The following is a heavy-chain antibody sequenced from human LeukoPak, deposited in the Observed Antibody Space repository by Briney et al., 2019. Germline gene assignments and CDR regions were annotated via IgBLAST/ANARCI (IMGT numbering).Heavy chain of an antibody. CDR2: MYYSGST. Sequence: SETLSLTCTVSGGSISSYYWSWIRQPPGKGLEWIGYMYYSGSTNYNPSLKSRVTISVDMSKNQVSLKLSSVTAADTAIYYCARGVVAAAGRTFDFWGQGTMVTVSS. D-gene: IGHD6-13*01. V-gene: IGHV4-59*01. CDR3: ARGVVAAAGRTFDF. CDR1: GGSISSYY. J-gene: IGHJ4*02.